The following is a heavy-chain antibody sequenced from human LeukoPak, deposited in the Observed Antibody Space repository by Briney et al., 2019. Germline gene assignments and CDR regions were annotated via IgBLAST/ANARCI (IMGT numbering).Heavy chain of an antibody. V-gene: IGHV3-73*01. D-gene: IGHD3-10*01. J-gene: IGHJ6*02. CDR1: GFTFSGSA. Sequence: GGSLRLSCAASGFTFSGSAMHWVRQAPGKGLEWVGRIRSKANSYVTAYTASVKGRFTLSRDDSKNTASLQMNSLTTEDTAVYYCTRGSIGDYYYGMDVWGQGTTVTVSS. CDR2: IRSKANSYVT. CDR3: TRGSIGDYYYGMDV.